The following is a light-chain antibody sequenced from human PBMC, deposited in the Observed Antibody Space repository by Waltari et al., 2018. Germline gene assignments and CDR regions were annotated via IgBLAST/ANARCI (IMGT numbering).Light chain of an antibody. CDR3: HSRDASGVGGS. J-gene: IGLJ2*01. V-gene: IGLV3-19*01. CDR1: SLRSYY. Sequence: SSELTQDPAVSVALGQTVRTPCQGDSLRSYYASWYQQRPGQAPILVMYDKNNRPSGVPDRFSGSTSDNTASLTITGAQAEDEASYYCHSRDASGVGGSFGGGTKLTVL. CDR2: DKN.